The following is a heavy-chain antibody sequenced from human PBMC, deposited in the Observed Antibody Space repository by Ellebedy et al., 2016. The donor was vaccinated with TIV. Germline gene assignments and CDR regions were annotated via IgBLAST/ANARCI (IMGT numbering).Heavy chain of an antibody. CDR3: AKDTHDLLRYFDWKPLDY. CDR1: GFTFDDYA. D-gene: IGHD3-9*01. Sequence: GGSLRLSCAASGFTFDDYAMHWVRQAPGKGLEWVSGISWNSGSIGYADSVKGRFTISRDNAKNSLYLQMNSLRAEDTALYYCAKDTHDLLRYFDWKPLDYWGQGTLVTVSS. J-gene: IGHJ4*02. CDR2: ISWNSGSI. V-gene: IGHV3-9*01.